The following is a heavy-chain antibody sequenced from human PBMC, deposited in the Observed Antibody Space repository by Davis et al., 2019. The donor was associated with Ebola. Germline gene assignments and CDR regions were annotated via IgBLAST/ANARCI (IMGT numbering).Heavy chain of an antibody. J-gene: IGHJ4*02. CDR3: AKGAALNY. CDR2: VWYDGSHT. CDR1: GFTFDIFH. V-gene: IGHV3-30*02. D-gene: IGHD6-6*01. Sequence: GESLKISCVATGFTFDIFHMQWVRRTPGKGLEWVAVVWYDGSHTYYADSVRGRFTISRDNSKNTLYLQMNSLRAEDTAVYYCAKGAALNYWGQGTLVTVSS.